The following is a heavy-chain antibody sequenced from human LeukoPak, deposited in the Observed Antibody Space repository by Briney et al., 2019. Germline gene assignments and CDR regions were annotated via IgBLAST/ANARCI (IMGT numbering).Heavy chain of an antibody. V-gene: IGHV3-48*04. CDR3: ARDQGYCTSVNCRGDAFDV. J-gene: IGHJ3*01. CDR2: ISGSGTTM. Sequence: GGSLRLSCAASGFPFSTHSLNWVRQAPGKGLEWLSYISGSGTTMYYADSVKGRFTISRDNAKNSLSLQMNSLRAEDTAVYYCARDQGYCTSVNCRGDAFDVWGQGSMVSVSS. D-gene: IGHD2-8*02. CDR1: GFPFSTHS.